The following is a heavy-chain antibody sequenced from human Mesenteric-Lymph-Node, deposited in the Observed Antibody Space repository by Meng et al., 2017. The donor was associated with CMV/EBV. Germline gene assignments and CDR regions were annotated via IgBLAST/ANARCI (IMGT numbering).Heavy chain of an antibody. J-gene: IGHJ4*02. Sequence: GESLKISCAASGFTLHNYGMHWVRQAPGKGLEWVAFIRNDESNQYYTDSVKGRFTISRDISKNTLYLQMNSLRVEDTAVYYCAKDHPVFDCWGQGTLVTVSS. V-gene: IGHV3-30*02. CDR3: AKDHPVFDC. CDR1: GFTLHNYG. CDR2: IRNDESNQ.